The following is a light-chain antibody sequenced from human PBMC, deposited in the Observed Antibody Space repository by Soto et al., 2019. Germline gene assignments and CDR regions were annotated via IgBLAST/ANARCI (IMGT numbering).Light chain of an antibody. J-gene: IGKJ1*01. Sequence: AIRMTRSPSSFSASTGDRVTITCRASQGISSYLAWYQQKPGKAPKLLIYAASTLQSGVASRFSGSGSGTDFALTISCLHSEDFAVYYCQHYNTWPPWTFCQGTKVDIK. V-gene: IGKV1-8*01. CDR3: QHYNTWPPWT. CDR2: AAS. CDR1: QGISSY.